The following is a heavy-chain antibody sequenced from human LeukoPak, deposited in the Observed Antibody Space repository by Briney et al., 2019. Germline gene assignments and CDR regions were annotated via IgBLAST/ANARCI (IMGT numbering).Heavy chain of an antibody. Sequence: PSETLSLTCTVSGGSISSYYWSWIRQPPGKGLEWIGYIHYSGGITYYNPSLKSRVTISVDTSKNQFSLSLSSVTAADTAVYYCARDSGSNWGQGTLVTVSS. CDR3: ARDSGSN. D-gene: IGHD3-10*01. CDR1: GGSISSYY. CDR2: IHYSGGIT. J-gene: IGHJ4*02. V-gene: IGHV4-59*12.